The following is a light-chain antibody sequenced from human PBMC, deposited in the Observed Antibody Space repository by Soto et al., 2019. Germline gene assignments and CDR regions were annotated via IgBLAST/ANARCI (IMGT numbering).Light chain of an antibody. CDR3: QSYDTRLSGWV. Sequence: QLVLTQPPSVSGAPGQRVTISCTGSRSNIGAGFDVHWYQQLPGTAPNLLIYGNTNRPSGVPDRFSGSKSGTSASLAITGLQAEDEADYYCQSYDTRLSGWVFGGGTKLTVL. CDR1: RSNIGAGFD. J-gene: IGLJ3*02. CDR2: GNT. V-gene: IGLV1-40*01.